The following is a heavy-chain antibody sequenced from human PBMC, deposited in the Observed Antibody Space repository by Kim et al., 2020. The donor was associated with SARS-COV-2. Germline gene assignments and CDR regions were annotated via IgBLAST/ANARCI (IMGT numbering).Heavy chain of an antibody. Sequence: GGSLRLSCAASGFCFNCYWMTWVRQAPGKGLEWVANIKEDGSEKFYADSVKGRFTISRDNAKNSVSLQMNSLRAEDTAVYYCARDGMFPIDFWGQGTLVTVSS. J-gene: IGHJ4*02. V-gene: IGHV3-7*03. CDR2: IKEDGSEK. D-gene: IGHD3-10*02. CDR3: ARDGMFPIDF. CDR1: GFCFNCYW.